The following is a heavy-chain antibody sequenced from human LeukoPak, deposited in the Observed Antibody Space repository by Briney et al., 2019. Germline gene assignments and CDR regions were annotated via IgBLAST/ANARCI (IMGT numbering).Heavy chain of an antibody. CDR1: GYTFTSYY. D-gene: IGHD3-22*01. V-gene: IGHV1-2*02. J-gene: IGHJ4*02. CDR2: INPNSGGT. CDR3: ARVLYYYDSSRYPRPLESTPDELYYFDY. Sequence: ASVKVSCKASGYTFTSYYMHWVRQAPGQGLEWMGWINPNSGGTNYAQKFQGRVTMTRDTSISTAYMDLSRLRSDDTAVYYCARVLYYYDSSRYPRPLESTPDELYYFDYWGQGTLVTVSS.